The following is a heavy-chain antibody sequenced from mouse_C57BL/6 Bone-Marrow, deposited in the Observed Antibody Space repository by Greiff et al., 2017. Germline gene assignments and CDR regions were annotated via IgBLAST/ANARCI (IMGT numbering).Heavy chain of an antibody. CDR1: GYTFTSYG. J-gene: IGHJ2*01. V-gene: IGHV1-81*01. Sequence: QVQLQQSGAELARPGASVKLSCKASGYTFTSYGISWVKQRPGQGLEWIGEIYPRSGNTYYNEKFKGKATLTADKSSSTAYMELRSLTSEDSAVYFCARGGLYYYGSSGGYWGQGTTLTVSS. D-gene: IGHD1-1*01. CDR2: IYPRSGNT. CDR3: ARGGLYYYGSSGGY.